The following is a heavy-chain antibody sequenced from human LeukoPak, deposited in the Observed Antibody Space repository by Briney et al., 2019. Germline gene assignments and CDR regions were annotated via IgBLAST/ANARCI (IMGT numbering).Heavy chain of an antibody. V-gene: IGHV4-38-2*02. CDR3: AKGGLRGGTYNDDF. D-gene: IGHD3-16*01. CDR1: GYSISSGYY. CDR2: IYRSGST. J-gene: IGHJ4*02. Sequence: SETLSLTCTVSGYSISSGYYWVWIRQTPGKGLEWIGSIYRSGSTNYNPSLKSRVTISVDTSKNQFSLKVNSVTAADTALYYCAKGGLRGGTYNDDFWGQGTLVTVSS.